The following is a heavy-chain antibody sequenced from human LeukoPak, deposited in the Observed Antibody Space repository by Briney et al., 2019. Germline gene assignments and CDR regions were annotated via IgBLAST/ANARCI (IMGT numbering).Heavy chain of an antibody. D-gene: IGHD3-9*01. CDR1: GFTFSSYA. CDR2: ISGSGGST. Sequence: GGSLRLSCAASGFTFSSYAMSWVRQAPGKGLEWVSAISGSGGSTYYADSVKGRFTISRDNSKNTLYLQMNSLRAEDTAVYYCAKPETFVLRYFDWLGGYWGQGTLVTVSS. V-gene: IGHV3-23*01. J-gene: IGHJ4*02. CDR3: AKPETFVLRYFDWLGGY.